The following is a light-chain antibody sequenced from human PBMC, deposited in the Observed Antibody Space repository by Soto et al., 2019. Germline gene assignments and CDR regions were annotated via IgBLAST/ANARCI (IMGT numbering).Light chain of an antibody. CDR3: SSYTSSRTRGV. V-gene: IGLV2-14*01. Sequence: QSVLTQPASVSGSPGQSITISCTGTSSDGGGYNYVSWYQQHPGKAPKLMIYEVSNRPSGVSNRFSGSKSGTTASLTISGIQAEEETDYYCSSYTSSRTRGVFGSATKVNV. CDR2: EVS. CDR1: SSDGGGYNY. J-gene: IGLJ1*01.